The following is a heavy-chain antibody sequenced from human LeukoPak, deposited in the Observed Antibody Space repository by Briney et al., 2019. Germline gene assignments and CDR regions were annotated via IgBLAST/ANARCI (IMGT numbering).Heavy chain of an antibody. CDR3: ARHYLSDGILSTFDP. CDR1: GGSISSSPYY. D-gene: IGHD2-2*01. CDR2: IYYRGST. V-gene: IGHV4-39*01. Sequence: SETLSLTCTVSGGSISSSPYYWGWIRQPPGKGLEWIGTIYYRGSTYSNPSLNSRVTISLDTSKNHFSLRLRSVTAADTALYYCARHYLSDGILSTFDPWGQGTLVTVSS. J-gene: IGHJ5*02.